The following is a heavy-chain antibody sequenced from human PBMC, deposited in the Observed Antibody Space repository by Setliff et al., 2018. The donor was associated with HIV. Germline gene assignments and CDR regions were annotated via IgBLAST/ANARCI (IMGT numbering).Heavy chain of an antibody. CDR2: IYTSGNT. D-gene: IGHD3-10*01. CDR3: ARESGLQVRGAMYYYMDV. V-gene: IGHV4-61*02. J-gene: IGHJ6*03. Sequence: PSETLSLTCTVSGGSISSDNYYWSWIRQPAGKGLGWIGRIYTSGNTKYNPSLKSRVTISVDTSKNQLSLKLSPVTAADTAVYYCARESGLQVRGAMYYYMDVWGTGTTVTVSS. CDR1: GGSISSDNYY.